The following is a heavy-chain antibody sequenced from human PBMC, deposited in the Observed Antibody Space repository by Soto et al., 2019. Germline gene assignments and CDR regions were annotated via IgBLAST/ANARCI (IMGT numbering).Heavy chain of an antibody. CDR2: ISSSSSYI. D-gene: IGHD6-25*01. CDR1: GFTFSSHS. Sequence: EVQLVESGGGLVKPGRSLRLSCAASGFTFSSHSMNWVRQAPGKGLEWVSSISSSSSYIYYADSVKGRFTISRDNAKNLVYLQMNSLRAEDTAVYYCARLDRGSLDYWGRGTLVTVSS. V-gene: IGHV3-21*01. CDR3: ARLDRGSLDY. J-gene: IGHJ4*02.